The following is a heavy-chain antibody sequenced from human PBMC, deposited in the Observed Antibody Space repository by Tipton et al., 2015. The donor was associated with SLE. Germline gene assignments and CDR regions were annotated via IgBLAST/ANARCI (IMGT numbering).Heavy chain of an antibody. CDR2: IYHSGST. D-gene: IGHD1-26*01. CDR3: ARPYYSGSYGGFYS. Sequence: GLVKPSGTLSLTCAVSGGSISSSNWWSWVRQPPGKGLEWIGEIYHSGSTNYNPSLKSRVTISVDTSTNQFSLNLTSVTAADTALYYCARPYYSGSYGGFYSWGQGTLVTVSA. J-gene: IGHJ4*02. CDR1: GGSISSSNW. V-gene: IGHV4-4*02.